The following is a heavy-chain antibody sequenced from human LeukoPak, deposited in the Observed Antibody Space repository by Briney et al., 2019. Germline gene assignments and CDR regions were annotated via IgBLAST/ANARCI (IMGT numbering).Heavy chain of an antibody. V-gene: IGHV3-23*01. CDR3: AKVACSGGSCYYYYYGMDV. J-gene: IGHJ6*02. D-gene: IGHD2-15*01. CDR2: ISGSGGST. CDR1: GFTFSSYA. Sequence: GGSLRLSCAASGFTFSSYAMSWVRQAPGKGLEWVSAISGSGGSTYYADSVKGRFTISRDNFKNTLYLQMNSLRAEDTAVYYCAKVACSGGSCYYYYYGMDVWGQGTTVTVSS.